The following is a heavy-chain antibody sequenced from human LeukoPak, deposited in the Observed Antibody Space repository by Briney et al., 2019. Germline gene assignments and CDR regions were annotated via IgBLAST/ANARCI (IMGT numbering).Heavy chain of an antibody. CDR1: GFTFSSYG. CDR3: AKDHRSLGLAARYYFDY. V-gene: IGHV3-23*01. J-gene: IGHJ4*02. D-gene: IGHD3/OR15-3a*01. Sequence: GGSLRLSCAASGFTFSSYGMSWVRQAPGKGLEWVSGLSGIGDSTYYADSVKGRFTISRDNSKNTLYLQMNSLRAEDTALYYCAKDHRSLGLAARYYFDYWGQGTLVTVSS. CDR2: LSGIGDST.